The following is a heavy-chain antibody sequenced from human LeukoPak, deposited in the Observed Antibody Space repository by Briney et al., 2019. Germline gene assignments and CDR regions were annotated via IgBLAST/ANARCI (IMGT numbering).Heavy chain of an antibody. Sequence: GGSPRLSCAASGFTFSSYSMNWVRQAPGKGLEWVSSISSSSSYIYYADSVKGRFTISRDNAKNSLYLQMNSLRAEDTAVYYCARVRADIVVVPAANHYYYMDVWGKGTTVTVSS. J-gene: IGHJ6*03. D-gene: IGHD2-2*01. CDR1: GFTFSSYS. CDR3: ARVRADIVVVPAANHYYYMDV. V-gene: IGHV3-21*01. CDR2: ISSSSSYI.